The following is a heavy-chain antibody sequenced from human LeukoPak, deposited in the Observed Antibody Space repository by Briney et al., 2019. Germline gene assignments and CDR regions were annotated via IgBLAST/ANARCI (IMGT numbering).Heavy chain of an antibody. CDR1: GFPFSSYA. CDR3: SKAGGSGSFYPIDY. D-gene: IGHD3-22*01. V-gene: IGHV3-23*01. Sequence: GSLSLSCAASGFPFSSYAMGWVRQAPGQGLKWVSTISSSGGSTYYADSVKGRFTISRDNSKNTLYLQIVSLRADDTAVYYCSKAGGSGSFYPIDYWGQGTLVTVSS. J-gene: IGHJ4*02. CDR2: ISSSGGST.